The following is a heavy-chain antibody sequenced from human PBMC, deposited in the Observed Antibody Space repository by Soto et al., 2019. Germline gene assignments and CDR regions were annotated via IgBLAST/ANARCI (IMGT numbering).Heavy chain of an antibody. CDR2: IYHSGST. V-gene: IGHV4-4*02. Sequence: SETLSLTCAVSGGSISSSNWWSWVRQPPGKGLEWIGEIYHSGSTYYNPSLKSRVTISVDTSKNQFSLKLSSVTAADTAVYYCARTKTSWIQLWFSPPFDYWGQGTLVTVSS. CDR3: ARTKTSWIQLWFSPPFDY. D-gene: IGHD5-18*01. CDR1: GGSISSSNW. J-gene: IGHJ4*02.